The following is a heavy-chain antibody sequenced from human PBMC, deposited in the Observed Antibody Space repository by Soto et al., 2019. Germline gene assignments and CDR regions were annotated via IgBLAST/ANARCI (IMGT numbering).Heavy chain of an antibody. Sequence: SETLSLTCAVYGGSFSGYYWSWIRQPPGKGLEWIGEINHSGSTNYNPSLKSRVTISVDTSKNQFSLKLSSVTAADTAVYYCARGGAAAGTGYYYYGMDVWGQGTTVTVSS. D-gene: IGHD6-13*01. CDR1: GGSFSGYY. CDR3: ARGGAAAGTGYYYYGMDV. V-gene: IGHV4-34*01. CDR2: INHSGST. J-gene: IGHJ6*02.